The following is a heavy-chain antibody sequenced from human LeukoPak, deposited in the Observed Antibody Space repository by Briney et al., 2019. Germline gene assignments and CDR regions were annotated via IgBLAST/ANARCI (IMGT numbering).Heavy chain of an antibody. Sequence: GGSLRLSCAASGFTFSSYAMSWDRQAPGKGLEWVSTISDNGGSTYYADSVKGRFTISRDNSKNTLYLQMNSLRAEDTAVYYCAKGGRYNPFDYWGQGTLVTVSS. CDR1: GFTFSSYA. D-gene: IGHD5-24*01. J-gene: IGHJ4*02. CDR2: ISDNGGST. CDR3: AKGGRYNPFDY. V-gene: IGHV3-23*01.